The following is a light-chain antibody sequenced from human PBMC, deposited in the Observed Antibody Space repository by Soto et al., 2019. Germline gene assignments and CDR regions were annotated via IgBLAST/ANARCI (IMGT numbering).Light chain of an antibody. CDR1: SSDVGGYNY. J-gene: IGLJ2*01. CDR3: SSYTRGSSVV. CDR2: DVS. Sequence: QSALTQPASVSGSPGQSITISCTGTSSDVGGYNYVSWYQQHPGKAPKLRIYDVSNRPSGVSNRFSGSKSGNTASLTISRRQDEDEADYYCSSYTRGSSVVFGGGTKLTVL. V-gene: IGLV2-14*03.